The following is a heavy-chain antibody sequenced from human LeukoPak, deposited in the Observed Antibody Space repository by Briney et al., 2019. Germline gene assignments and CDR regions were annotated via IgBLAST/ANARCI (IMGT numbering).Heavy chain of an antibody. CDR3: ARATLSDYYFNY. CDR1: GYTFTRYY. CDR2: INPSGGAT. Sequence: GASVTVSCKASGYTFTRYYMHWVRQAPGQGLEWMGIINPSGGATSYAQKFQGRVTLTRDTSTNTVYMELSSLRYEDTAVYFCARATLSDYYFNYWGQGTLVTVSS. V-gene: IGHV1-46*01. J-gene: IGHJ4*02.